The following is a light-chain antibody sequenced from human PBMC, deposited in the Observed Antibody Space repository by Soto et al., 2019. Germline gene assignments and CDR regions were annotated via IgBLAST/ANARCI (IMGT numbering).Light chain of an antibody. CDR3: QQYNFYSRT. CDR2: KAS. J-gene: IGKJ1*01. CDR1: QSISTW. V-gene: IGKV1-5*03. Sequence: DIQMTQSPSTLSASVGDRVTITCRASQSISTWLAWYQQKPGKTPKVLIYKASSLKSGVQSRFSGSGSRTEFTLTISSLQPADFATYYCQQYNFYSRTFGQGTKV.